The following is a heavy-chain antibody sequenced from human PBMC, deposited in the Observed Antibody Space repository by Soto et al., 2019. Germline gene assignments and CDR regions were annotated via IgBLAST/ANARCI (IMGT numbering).Heavy chain of an antibody. V-gene: IGHV1-3*05. CDR1: GYTFTNNV. CDR3: ARGEKGTISDY. J-gene: IGHJ4*02. Sequence: QVQLVQSGAEEKKPGASVKVSCKASGYTFTNNVMHWVRQAPGQRLEWMGWISADNGNTKYSQKFQVRVTITRDTSANTAYMELSSLRSEDTAVYYCARGEKGTISDYWGQGTLVTVSS. CDR2: ISADNGNT. D-gene: IGHD1-1*01.